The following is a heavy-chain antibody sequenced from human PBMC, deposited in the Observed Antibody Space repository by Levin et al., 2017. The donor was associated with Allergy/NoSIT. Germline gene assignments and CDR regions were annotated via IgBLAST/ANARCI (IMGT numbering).Heavy chain of an antibody. D-gene: IGHD3-10*01. J-gene: IGHJ5*02. CDR1: GGSFSGYY. V-gene: IGHV4-34*01. Sequence: SETLSLTCAVYGGSFSGYYWSWIRQPPGKGLEWIGEINHSGSTNYNPSLKSRVTISVDTSKNQFSLKLSSVTAADTAVYYCARGRLSSGSYYLRNWFDPWGQGTLVTVSS. CDR2: INHSGST. CDR3: ARGRLSSGSYYLRNWFDP.